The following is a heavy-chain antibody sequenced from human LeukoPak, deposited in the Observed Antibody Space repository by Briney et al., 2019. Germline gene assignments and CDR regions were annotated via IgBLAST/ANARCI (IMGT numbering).Heavy chain of an antibody. D-gene: IGHD2-2*01. CDR2: IKQDGSEK. J-gene: IGHJ6*03. V-gene: IGHV3-7*01. Sequence: GGSLRLSCAASGFTFSSYWMSWVRQAPGKGLEWVANIKQDGSEKYYVDSVKGRFTISRDNAKNSLYLQMNSLRAEDPAVYYCARMRQYQLLYYYMDVWGKGTTVTVSS. CDR3: ARMRQYQLLYYYMDV. CDR1: GFTFSSYW.